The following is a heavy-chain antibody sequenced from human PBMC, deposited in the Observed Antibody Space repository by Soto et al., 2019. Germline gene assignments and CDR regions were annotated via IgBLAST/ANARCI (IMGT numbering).Heavy chain of an antibody. D-gene: IGHD2-2*01. CDR1: GLSLSTSGVG. Sequence: QITLKESGPTLVKPTQTLTLTCTFSGLSLSTSGVGVGWIRQPPGKALEWLALIYWDDDKRYSPSLKSRLTITKDTTKNLVVLTMTNMDPVDTATYYCAHSSHIVVVPAAIRSYYYYMDVWGKGTTVTVSS. V-gene: IGHV2-5*02. CDR2: IYWDDDK. CDR3: AHSSHIVVVPAAIRSYYYYMDV. J-gene: IGHJ6*03.